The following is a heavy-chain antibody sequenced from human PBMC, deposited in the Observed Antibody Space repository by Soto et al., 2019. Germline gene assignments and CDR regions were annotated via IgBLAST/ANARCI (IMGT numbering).Heavy chain of an antibody. D-gene: IGHD5-18*01. Sequence: ASVKVSCTASGGTFSIYAISWVRQAPGQGLEWMGGIIPIFGTANYAQKFQGRVTITADESTSTAYMELSSLRSEDTAVYYCARDGGYSYGYDPGNSGYTFDYWGQGTLVTVSS. CDR3: ARDGGYSYGYDPGNSGYTFDY. CDR2: IIPIFGTA. CDR1: GGTFSIYA. J-gene: IGHJ4*02. V-gene: IGHV1-69*13.